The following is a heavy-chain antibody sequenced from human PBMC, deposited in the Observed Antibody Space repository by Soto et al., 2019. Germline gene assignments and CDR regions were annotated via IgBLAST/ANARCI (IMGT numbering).Heavy chain of an antibody. Sequence: GGSLRLSCAASGFTFSTYAMNWVRQPPGKGLEWVSTISASGGSTYYADSVKGRFTISRDNSENTLYLQMNSLRAEDAAIYYCAKDFDYWGPGTLITVSS. V-gene: IGHV3-23*01. CDR2: ISASGGST. J-gene: IGHJ4*02. CDR3: AKDFDY. CDR1: GFTFSTYA.